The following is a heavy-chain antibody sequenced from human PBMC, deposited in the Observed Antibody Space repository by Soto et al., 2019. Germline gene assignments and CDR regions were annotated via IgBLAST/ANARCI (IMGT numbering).Heavy chain of an antibody. D-gene: IGHD3-3*01. Sequence: QVQLVESGGDLVKPGGSLRLSCAASGYTFSDYYLSWIRQAPGMGLEWISYIDTSSTKIYYADSVRGRFTISRDNGKNSLFLEMNNLRVEDTAVYFCASHYDLWTGYLSPVDYWGRGTLVTVSS. J-gene: IGHJ4*02. CDR2: IDTSSTKI. CDR1: GYTFSDYY. CDR3: ASHYDLWTGYLSPVDY. V-gene: IGHV3-11*01.